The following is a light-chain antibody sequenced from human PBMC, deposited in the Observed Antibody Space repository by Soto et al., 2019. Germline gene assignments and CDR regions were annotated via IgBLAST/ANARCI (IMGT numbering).Light chain of an antibody. CDR2: NVS. Sequence: EIAMTQSPATLSVSPGQRATLSGRASQNVNSNLAWYQQKPGHAPSLLMYNVSTRATGFPARFSGSGSGTEFTLTISSLQSEDSAIYYCQQYNSLNTFGQGTKLEIK. CDR1: QNVNSN. CDR3: QQYNSLNT. J-gene: IGKJ2*01. V-gene: IGKV3-15*01.